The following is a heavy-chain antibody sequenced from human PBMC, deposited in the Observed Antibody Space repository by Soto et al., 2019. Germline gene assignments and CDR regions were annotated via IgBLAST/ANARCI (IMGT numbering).Heavy chain of an antibody. V-gene: IGHV3-21*04. Sequence: GGSLRFSCEASGFTFSRVSMDWVRQVPGKGLEWVASISSGSSDTWYADSVKGRFTISSDNSKNTLYLQMNSLRADDTAVYYCARIDLRGYFDDWGQGTLVTVSS. CDR2: ISSGSSDT. CDR3: ARIDLRGYFDD. D-gene: IGHD3-3*01. J-gene: IGHJ4*02. CDR1: GFTFSRVS.